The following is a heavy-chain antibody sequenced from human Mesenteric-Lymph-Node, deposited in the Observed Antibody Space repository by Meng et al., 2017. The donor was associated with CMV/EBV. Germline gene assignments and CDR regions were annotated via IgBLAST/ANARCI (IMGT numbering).Heavy chain of an antibody. CDR2: IDSNSGET. Sequence: ASVKVSCKASGYTFTGYYMHWVRQAPGQGLEWMGWIDSNSGETNSAQKFSGRVTLTRDTSITTAYMEVISLRSDDTAVYYRAREQTVSGSRGLDYWGQGTLVTVSS. CDR1: GYTFTGYY. CDR3: AREQTVSGSRGLDY. D-gene: IGHD6-19*01. J-gene: IGHJ4*02. V-gene: IGHV1-2*02.